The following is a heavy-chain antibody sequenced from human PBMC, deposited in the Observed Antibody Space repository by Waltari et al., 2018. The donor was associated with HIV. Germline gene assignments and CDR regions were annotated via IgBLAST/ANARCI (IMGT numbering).Heavy chain of an antibody. CDR3: TRDLSTYGHEFDY. J-gene: IGHJ4*02. D-gene: IGHD3-16*01. CDR2: ISTDGSDT. Sequence: EVQLVESGGDLVHPGGSLRLSCAASGFNFRRYWMHWLRQIPGKGLVWVSHISTDGSDTSYLESVKGRFTISRDNAKNTLYLQMNSLRVEDTAIYYCTRDLSTYGHEFDYWGQGTLVTVAS. CDR1: GFNFRRYW. V-gene: IGHV3-74*01.